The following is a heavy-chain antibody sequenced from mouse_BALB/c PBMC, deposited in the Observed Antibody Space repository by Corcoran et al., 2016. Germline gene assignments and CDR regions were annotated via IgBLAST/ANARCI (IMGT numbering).Heavy chain of an antibody. J-gene: IGHJ1*01. CDR2: IDPANGNT. D-gene: IGHD4-1*01. CDR1: GFNIKDTY. V-gene: IGHV14-3*02. CDR3: ANWDWYFDV. Sequence: EVQLQQSGAELVKPGASVKLSCTASGFNIKDTYMHWVKQRPEQGLEWIGRIDPANGNTKYDPKFPGKATITADTSSNTAYLQLSSLTSEDTAVYYCANWDWYFDVWGARTTVTVSS.